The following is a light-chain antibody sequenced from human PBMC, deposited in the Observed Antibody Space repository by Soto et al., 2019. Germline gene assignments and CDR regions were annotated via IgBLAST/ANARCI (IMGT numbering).Light chain of an antibody. CDR3: QQYGSSTYT. J-gene: IGKJ2*01. Sequence: EIVMTQPPATLSVSPGERATLSCRASQSVSNNLAWYQQKPGQAPRLLIYGASTRATGIPDRFSGSGSGTEFTLTISRLEPEDFAVYYCQQYGSSTYTFGQGTKVDI. CDR2: GAS. V-gene: IGKV3-15*01. CDR1: QSVSNN.